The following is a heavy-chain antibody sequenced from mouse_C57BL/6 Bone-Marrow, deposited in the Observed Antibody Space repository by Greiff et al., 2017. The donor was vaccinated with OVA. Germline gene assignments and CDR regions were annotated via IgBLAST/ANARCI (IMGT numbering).Heavy chain of an antibody. J-gene: IGHJ1*03. V-gene: IGHV2-2*01. CDR3: ARNTHYYGSSYGYFDV. Sequence: QVQLKESGPGLVQPSQSLSITCTVSGFSLTSYGVHWVRQSPGKGLEWLGVIWSGGSTDYNSAFISRLSISKDNSTSQVFFKMNSLQADETAIYYCARNTHYYGSSYGYFDVWGTGTTVTVSS. D-gene: IGHD1-1*01. CDR1: GFSLTSYG. CDR2: IWSGGST.